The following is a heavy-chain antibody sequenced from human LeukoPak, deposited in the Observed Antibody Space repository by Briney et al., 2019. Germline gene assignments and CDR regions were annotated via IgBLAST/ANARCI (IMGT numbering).Heavy chain of an antibody. D-gene: IGHD5-12*01. Sequence: GASVKVSCKASGYTFTGYYMHWVRQAPGQGLEWMGWINPNSGGTNYAQKFQGRVTMTRDTSISTAYMELSRLRSDDTAVYYCNGGGYDFGHAFDIWGQGTMVTVSS. CDR1: GYTFTGYY. V-gene: IGHV1-2*02. CDR3: NGGGYDFGHAFDI. CDR2: INPNSGGT. J-gene: IGHJ3*02.